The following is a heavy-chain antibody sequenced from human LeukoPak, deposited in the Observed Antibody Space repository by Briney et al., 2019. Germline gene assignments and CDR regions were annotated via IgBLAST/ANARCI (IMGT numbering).Heavy chain of an antibody. J-gene: IGHJ4*02. D-gene: IGHD3-10*01. Sequence: ASVKVSCKASGYTFTSYGISWVRQAPGQGLEWMGWISAYNGNTNYAQKLRGRVTMTTDTSTSTAYMELRSPRSDDTAVYYCARDLVYGSGSYGFDYWGQGTLVTVSS. V-gene: IGHV1-18*01. CDR2: ISAYNGNT. CDR1: GYTFTSYG. CDR3: ARDLVYGSGSYGFDY.